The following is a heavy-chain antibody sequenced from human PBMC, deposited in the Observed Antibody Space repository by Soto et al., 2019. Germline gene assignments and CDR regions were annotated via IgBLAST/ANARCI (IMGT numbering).Heavy chain of an antibody. CDR2: ISYDGSNK. Sequence: QVQLVESGGGVVQPGRSLRLSCAASGFTFSSYAMHWVRQTPGKGLEWVAVISYDGSNKYYADSVRGRFTISRDNSENTLYLQVNSLRPEDTAVYYCARDRDRSGYHDAFDIWGQGTMVTVS. V-gene: IGHV3-30-3*01. D-gene: IGHD3-22*01. J-gene: IGHJ3*02. CDR3: ARDRDRSGYHDAFDI. CDR1: GFTFSSYA.